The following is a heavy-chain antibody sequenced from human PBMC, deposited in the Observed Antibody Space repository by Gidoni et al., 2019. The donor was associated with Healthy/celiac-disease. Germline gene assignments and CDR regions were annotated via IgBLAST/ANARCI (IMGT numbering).Heavy chain of an antibody. V-gene: IGHV3-23*01. CDR1: GFTFSSYA. CDR2: ISGSGGST. Sequence: EVQLLESGGGLVQPGGSLSLSCAASGFTFSSYAMSWVRQAPGKGLEWVSAISGSGGSTYYADSVKGRFTISRDNSKNTLYLQMNSLRAEDTAVYYCAKGDYYYGSGAGYYFDYWGQGTLVTVSS. J-gene: IGHJ4*02. D-gene: IGHD3-10*01. CDR3: AKGDYYYGSGAGYYFDY.